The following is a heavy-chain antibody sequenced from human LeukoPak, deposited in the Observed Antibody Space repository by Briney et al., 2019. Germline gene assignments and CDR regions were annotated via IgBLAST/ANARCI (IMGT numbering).Heavy chain of an antibody. CDR2: IYTSGST. V-gene: IGHV4-61*02. CDR3: ARDGGAWYSSSSIAFAI. J-gene: IGHJ3*02. Sequence: SETLSLTCTVSGGSISSGSYYWSWIRQPAGKGLEWIGRIYTSGSTNYNPSLKSRVTISVDTSKNQFSLKLSSVTAADTAVYYCARDGGAWYSSSSIAFAIWGQGTMVTVSS. D-gene: IGHD6-6*01. CDR1: GGSISSGSYY.